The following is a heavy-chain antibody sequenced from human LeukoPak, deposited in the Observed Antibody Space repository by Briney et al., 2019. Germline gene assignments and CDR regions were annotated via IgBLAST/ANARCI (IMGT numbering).Heavy chain of an antibody. CDR2: IWYDGSNK. V-gene: IGHV3-33*01. Sequence: PGGSLRLSCAASGFIFSSYGMHWVRQAPGKGLEWVAVIWYDGSNKYYADSVKGRFTISRDNSKNTMYLQMNSLRAEDTAVYYCARDWDKALEYWGQGTLVTGSS. J-gene: IGHJ4*02. CDR1: GFIFSSYG. D-gene: IGHD1-26*01. CDR3: ARDWDKALEY.